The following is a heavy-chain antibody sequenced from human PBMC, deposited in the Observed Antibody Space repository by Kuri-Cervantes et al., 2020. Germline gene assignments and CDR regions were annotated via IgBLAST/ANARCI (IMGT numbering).Heavy chain of an antibody. CDR2: INHSGST. V-gene: IGHV4-34*01. CDR3: ARRNQVYSSGWYGSASSSMDV. Sequence: SETLSLTCTVSGGSISSYYWSWIRQPPGKGLEWIGEINHSGSTNYNPSLKSRVTISVDTSKNQFSLKLSSVTAADTAVYYCARRNQVYSSGWYGSASSSMDVWGQGTTVTVSS. CDR1: GGSISSYY. D-gene: IGHD6-19*01. J-gene: IGHJ6*02.